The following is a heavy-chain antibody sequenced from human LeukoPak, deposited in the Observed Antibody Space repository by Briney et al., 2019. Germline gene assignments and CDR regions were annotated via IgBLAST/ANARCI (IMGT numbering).Heavy chain of an antibody. V-gene: IGHV1-69*13. CDR1: GGTFSSYA. J-gene: IGHJ2*01. CDR2: IIPILGTA. Sequence: ASVKVSCKASGGTFSSYAISWVRQAPGQGLEWMGGIIPILGTANYAQKFQGRVTITADESTSTAYMELSSLRFEDTAVYYCAGTPFYGGNLVYWYFDLWGRGTLVTVSS. D-gene: IGHD4-23*01. CDR3: AGTPFYGGNLVYWYFDL.